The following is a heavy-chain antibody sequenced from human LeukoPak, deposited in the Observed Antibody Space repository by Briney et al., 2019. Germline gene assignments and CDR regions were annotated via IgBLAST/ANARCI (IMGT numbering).Heavy chain of an antibody. CDR1: GGSISSGDYY. V-gene: IGHV4-30-4*01. Sequence: PSRTLSLTCTVSGGSISSGDYYWSWIRQPPGKGLEWIGYIYYSGSTYSNPSLKSRVTISVDTSKNQFSLKMTSVTAADTAVYYCARATGIGGTTRSGFDFWGQGTLVTVSS. D-gene: IGHD1-26*01. J-gene: IGHJ4*02. CDR2: IYYSGST. CDR3: ARATGIGGTTRSGFDF.